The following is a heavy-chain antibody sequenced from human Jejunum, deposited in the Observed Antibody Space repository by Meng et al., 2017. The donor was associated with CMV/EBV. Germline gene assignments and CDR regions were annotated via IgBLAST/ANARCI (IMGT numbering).Heavy chain of an antibody. CDR3: VRVDTMTTFLLDS. CDR1: CGPSRSPSSP. J-gene: IGHJ4*02. Sequence: SCGPSRSPSSPWGWVRQSPGKGLGWVGSISYTGSTYYNPSLERRLTISVDRSKNQFSLRLTTATAADAAVYYCVRVDTMTTFLLDSWGPGTLVTVSS. D-gene: IGHD4-11*01. V-gene: IGHV4-39*07. CDR2: ISYTGST.